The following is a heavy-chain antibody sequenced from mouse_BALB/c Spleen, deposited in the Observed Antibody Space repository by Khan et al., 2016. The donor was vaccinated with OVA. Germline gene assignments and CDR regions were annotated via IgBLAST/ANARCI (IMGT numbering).Heavy chain of an antibody. V-gene: IGHV2-9*02. CDR2: IWTGGST. CDR1: GFSLTSYG. J-gene: IGHJ1*01. Sequence: VQLQESGPGLVAPSQSLSITCTVSGFSLTSYGVHWVRQPPGKGLEWLGVIWTGGSTNYNSALMSRLSISKDNSKSQVFLKMNSLQTDDTAMYXCARYYGNYGWYFDVWGAVTTVTVSS. CDR3: ARYYGNYGWYFDV. D-gene: IGHD2-1*01.